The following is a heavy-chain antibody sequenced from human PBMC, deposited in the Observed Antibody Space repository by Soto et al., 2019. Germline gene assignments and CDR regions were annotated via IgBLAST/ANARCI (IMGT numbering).Heavy chain of an antibody. CDR3: ARARSGWEAFDI. CDR2: INPSGGST. CDR1: GYTFTSYY. J-gene: IGHJ3*02. D-gene: IGHD3-3*01. Sequence: GASVKVSCKASGYTFTSYYMHWVRQAPGQGLEWMGIINPSGGSTSYAQKFQGRVTMTRNTSTSTAYMELSSLRSEDTAVYYCARARSGWEAFDIWGQGTMVTVS. V-gene: IGHV1-46*01.